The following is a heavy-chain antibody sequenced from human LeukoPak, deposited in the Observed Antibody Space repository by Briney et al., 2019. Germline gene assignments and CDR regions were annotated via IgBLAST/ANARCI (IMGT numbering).Heavy chain of an antibody. J-gene: IGHJ6*02. CDR1: GGSISGYY. CDR3: ARGLEQQLAYGMDV. V-gene: IGHV4-59*01. CDR2: IYYSGST. D-gene: IGHD6-13*01. Sequence: KASETLSLTCTVSGGSISGYYWSWIRQPPGKGLEWIGYIYYSGSTNYNPSLKSRVTISVDTSKNQFSLKLSSVTAADTAVYYCARGLEQQLAYGMDVWGQGTTVTVSS.